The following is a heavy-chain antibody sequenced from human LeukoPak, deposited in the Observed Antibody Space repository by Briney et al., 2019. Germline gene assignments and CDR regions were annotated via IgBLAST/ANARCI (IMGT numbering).Heavy chain of an antibody. CDR3: ARDIWGDGYNLGY. V-gene: IGHV3-7*01. J-gene: IGHJ4*02. CDR2: IKQDGSEK. D-gene: IGHD5-24*01. Sequence: QPGGSLRLSGAASGFTFSSYWMSWVRQAPGKGLEWVANIKQDGSEKYYVDSVKGRFTISRDNAKNSLYLQMNSLRAEDTAVYYCARDIWGDGYNLGYWGQGTLVTVSS. CDR1: GFTFSSYW.